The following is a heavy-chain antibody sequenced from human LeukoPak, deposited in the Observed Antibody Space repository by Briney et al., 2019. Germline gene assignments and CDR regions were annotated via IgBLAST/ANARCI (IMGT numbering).Heavy chain of an antibody. D-gene: IGHD3-10*01. CDR3: ARDRKYYYGSGNYRWFDP. V-gene: IGHV4-31*03. CDR2: IYYSGST. CDR1: GGSISSGGYY. J-gene: IGHJ5*02. Sequence: SQTLSLTCTVSGGSISSGGYYWSWIRQHPGKGLEWIGYIYYSGSTYYNPSLKSRVTISVDKSKNQFSLKLSSVTAADTAVYYCARDRKYYYGSGNYRWFDPWGQGTLVTVSS.